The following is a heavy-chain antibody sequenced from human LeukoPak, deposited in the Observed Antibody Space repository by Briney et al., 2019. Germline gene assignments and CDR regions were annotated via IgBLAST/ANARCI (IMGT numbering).Heavy chain of an antibody. J-gene: IGHJ4*02. CDR1: GGTFSSYA. Sequence: GSSVKVSCRASGGTFSSYAISWVRQAPGQGLEWMGRIIPIFGTANYAQKFQGRVTITTDESTSTAYMELSSLRSEDTAVYYCASVWSGYYRQFFDYWGQGTLVTVSS. CDR3: ASVWSGYYRQFFDY. D-gene: IGHD3-3*01. V-gene: IGHV1-69*05. CDR2: IIPIFGTA.